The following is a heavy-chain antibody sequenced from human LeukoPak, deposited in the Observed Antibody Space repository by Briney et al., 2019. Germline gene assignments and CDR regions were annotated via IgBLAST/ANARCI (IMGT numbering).Heavy chain of an antibody. J-gene: IGHJ4*02. CDR3: AKVHSSGWYMFND. CDR1: GFTFDDDA. CDR2: ISWNSGSI. V-gene: IGHV3-9*01. D-gene: IGHD6-19*01. Sequence: GGSLRLSCAASGFTFDDDAMHWVRQAPGKGLEWVSGISWNSGSIGYADSVKGRFTISRDNAKNSLYLQMNSLRAEDTALYYCAKVHSSGWYMFNDWGQGTLVTDSS.